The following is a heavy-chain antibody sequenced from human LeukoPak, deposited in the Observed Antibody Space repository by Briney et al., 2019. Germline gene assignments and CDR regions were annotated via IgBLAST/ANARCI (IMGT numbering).Heavy chain of an antibody. CDR1: GYTFTSYD. CDR3: ARVGRDGYNYYFDY. V-gene: IGHV1-8*03. CDR2: MNPNSGNT. D-gene: IGHD5-24*01. Sequence: VASVTVSFKASGYTFTSYDINWVRQATGQGLEWMGWMNPNSGNTGYAQKFQGRVTITRNTSISTAYMELSSLRSEDTAVYYCARVGRDGYNYYFDYWGQGTLVRVSS. J-gene: IGHJ4*02.